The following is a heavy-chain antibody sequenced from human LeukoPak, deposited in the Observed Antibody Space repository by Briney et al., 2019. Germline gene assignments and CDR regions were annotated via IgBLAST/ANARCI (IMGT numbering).Heavy chain of an antibody. Sequence: PGGSLRLSCEASGFTFNNYWMSWVRQAPGKGLEWVANIKEDGNEKYYVDSVKGRFIISRDNSKNTLYLQMNSLRAEDTAMYYCARVYYGSGRLHYYYYYMDVWGKGTAVTISS. CDR1: GFTFNNYW. CDR3: ARVYYGSGRLHYYYYYMDV. CDR2: IKEDGNEK. J-gene: IGHJ6*03. D-gene: IGHD3-10*01. V-gene: IGHV3-7*03.